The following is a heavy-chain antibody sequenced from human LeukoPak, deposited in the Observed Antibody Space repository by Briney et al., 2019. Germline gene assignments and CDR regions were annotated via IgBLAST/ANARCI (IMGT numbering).Heavy chain of an antibody. CDR2: FYYSGST. J-gene: IGHJ4*02. CDR1: GGSISSSSYY. D-gene: IGHD2-21*02. V-gene: IGHV4-39*01. Sequence: PSGTLSLTCTVSGGSISSSSYYWGWIRQPPGKGLEWIGSFYYSGSTYYNPSLKSRVTMSVDTSKNQFSLKLSSVTAADTAVYYCARHDCGGDCYVDYWGQGTLVTVSS. CDR3: ARHDCGGDCYVDY.